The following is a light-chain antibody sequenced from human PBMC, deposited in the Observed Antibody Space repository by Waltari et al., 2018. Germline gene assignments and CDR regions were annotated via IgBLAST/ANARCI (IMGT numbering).Light chain of an antibody. CDR3: QTWGTGIWV. V-gene: IGLV4-69*01. CDR2: LNSDGSH. J-gene: IGLJ3*02. Sequence: QLVLTQSPSASASLGASVKLTCTLSSGHSSSAIAWHQQQPEKGPRYLMKLNSDGSHTKGDGIPDRFSGSSSRADRYLTISRLQAEDEADYYCQTWGTGIWVFGGGTKLTVL. CDR1: SGHSSSA.